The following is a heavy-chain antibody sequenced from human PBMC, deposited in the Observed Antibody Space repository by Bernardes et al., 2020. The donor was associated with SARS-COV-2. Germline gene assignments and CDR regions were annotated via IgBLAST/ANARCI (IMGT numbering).Heavy chain of an antibody. V-gene: IGHV1-2*02. J-gene: IGHJ5*02. CDR2: INPNSGGT. D-gene: IGHD6-19*01. CDR1: GNTFTGYY. Sequence: ASVTSSCKSFGNTFTGYYMHWVRQAPSQGLEWMRWINPNSGGTNYAQKFQGRVTMTRDTSISTAYMELSRLRSDDTAVYYCARARIAVAGTGWFDPWGQGTLVTVSS. CDR3: ARARIAVAGTGWFDP.